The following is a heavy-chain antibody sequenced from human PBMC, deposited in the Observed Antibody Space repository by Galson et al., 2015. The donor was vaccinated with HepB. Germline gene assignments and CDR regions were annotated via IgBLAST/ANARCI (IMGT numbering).Heavy chain of an antibody. J-gene: IGHJ6*02. V-gene: IGHV1-69*13. CDR1: GGTFSNFA. CDR3: AKAYCSSSTCALTYRGMDV. D-gene: IGHD2-2*01. CDR2: IIPIFATS. Sequence: SVKVSCKASGGTFSNFAINWVRQAPGQGLEWMGQIIPIFATSNYAQNFQGRVTITADESTSTAYMELRSLRSDDTAMYYCAKAYCSSSTCALTYRGMDVWGQGTAVTVSS.